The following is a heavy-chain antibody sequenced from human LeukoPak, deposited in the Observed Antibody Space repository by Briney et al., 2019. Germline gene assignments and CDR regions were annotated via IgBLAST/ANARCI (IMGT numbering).Heavy chain of an antibody. CDR2: IYTSGST. Sequence: SQTLSLTCTVSGGSISSGSYYWSWIRQPAGKGLEWIGRIYTSGSTNYNPSLKSRVTISVDTSKNQFSLKLSSVTAADTAVYYCARALVDCSSTSCYTDDYWGQGTLVTVSS. CDR1: GGSISSGSYY. D-gene: IGHD2-2*02. J-gene: IGHJ4*02. CDR3: ARALVDCSSTSCYTDDY. V-gene: IGHV4-61*02.